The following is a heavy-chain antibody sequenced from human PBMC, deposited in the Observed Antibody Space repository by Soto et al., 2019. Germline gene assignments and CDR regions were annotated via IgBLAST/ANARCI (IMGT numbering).Heavy chain of an antibody. CDR2: INPDGSAK. V-gene: IGHV3-7*05. D-gene: IGHD2-15*01. Sequence: EVQLVESGGGLVQPGGSLRLSCAASGFTFSGHWMFWARQAPGKGLEWVANINPDGSAKYYVDSVRGRFTASRDNAENSLYLQMNSLRGDDTAMYYCARWACTGGRCHIDYWGQGTLLTVSS. J-gene: IGHJ4*02. CDR3: ARWACTGGRCHIDY. CDR1: GFTFSGHW.